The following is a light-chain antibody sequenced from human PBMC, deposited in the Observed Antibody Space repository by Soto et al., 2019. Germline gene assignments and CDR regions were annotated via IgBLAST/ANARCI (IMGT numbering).Light chain of an antibody. Sequence: QSALTQPASVSGSPGQSITISCTGTSSDIGGYNYVSWYQQLPGKVPKLIIYDVSNRPSGVSDRFSGSKSGNAASLTISSLQSEDEADYYCQSLGTGIQVFGGGTKLTVL. CDR3: QSLGTGIQV. V-gene: IGLV2-14*03. CDR2: DVS. CDR1: SSDIGGYNY. J-gene: IGLJ3*02.